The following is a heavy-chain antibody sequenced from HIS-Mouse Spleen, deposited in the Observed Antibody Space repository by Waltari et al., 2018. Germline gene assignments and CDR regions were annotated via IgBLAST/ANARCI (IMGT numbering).Heavy chain of an antibody. CDR3: AREIPYSSSWYDWYFDL. CDR2: IYYSGST. D-gene: IGHD6-13*01. Sequence: QLQLQESGPGLVKPSETLSLTCTVSGGSISSSSYSWGWIRQPPGEGLVWIGSIYYSGSTYYNPSLKARVTISVDTSKNQFSLKLSSVTAADTAVYYCAREIPYSSSWYDWYFDLWGRGTLVTGSS. CDR1: GGSISSSSYS. J-gene: IGHJ2*01. V-gene: IGHV4-39*07.